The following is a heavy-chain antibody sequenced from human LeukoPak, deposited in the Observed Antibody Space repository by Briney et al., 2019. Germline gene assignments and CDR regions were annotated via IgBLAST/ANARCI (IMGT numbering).Heavy chain of an antibody. J-gene: IGHJ4*02. V-gene: IGHV3-9*01. CDR3: AKDKYQLPMGAFDY. CDR1: GFTFDDYA. Sequence: GGSLRLSCAASGFTFDDYAMHWVRQAPGKGLERVSGISWNSGSIGYEESVQGRFTIYRDNDKNSLYLQMNSLRAEDTALYYCAKDKYQLPMGAFDYWGQGTLVTVSS. CDR2: ISWNSGSI. D-gene: IGHD2-2*01.